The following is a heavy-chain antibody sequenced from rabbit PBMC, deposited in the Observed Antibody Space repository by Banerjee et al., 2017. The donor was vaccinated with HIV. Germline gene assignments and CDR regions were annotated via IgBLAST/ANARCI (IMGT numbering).Heavy chain of an antibody. CDR1: GFDFSSYG. V-gene: IGHV1S36*01. Sequence: QQQLEESGGGLVKPGGSLTLTCKASGFDFSSYGVSWVRQAPGKGLEWIGYITYGGSAYYASWVKGRFTISRDNAQNTVSLQLNSLTAADTATYFCLRRWHSTDLWGPGTLVTVS. CDR3: LRRWHSTDL. J-gene: IGHJ4*01. CDR2: ITYGGSA. D-gene: IGHD7-1*01.